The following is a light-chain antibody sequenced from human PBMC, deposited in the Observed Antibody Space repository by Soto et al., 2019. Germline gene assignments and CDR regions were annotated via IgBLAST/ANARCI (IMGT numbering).Light chain of an antibody. CDR2: DVT. CDR1: SSDLGGYNY. Sequence: VLTQPASVSGSLGQSITISCTGTSSDLGGYNYVSWYQQHPGKAPKLMIYDVTNRPSGVSNRFSGSKSGNTASLTISGLQAEDEGHYYCSSYTSSSTLGVFGGGTQLTVL. V-gene: IGLV2-14*01. J-gene: IGLJ2*01. CDR3: SSYTSSSTLGV.